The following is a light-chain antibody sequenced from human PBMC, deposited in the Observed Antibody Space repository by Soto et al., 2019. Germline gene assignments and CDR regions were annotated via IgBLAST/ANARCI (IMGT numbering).Light chain of an antibody. CDR1: ISNIATNY. CDR3: AAWDDTVRSYV. V-gene: IGLV1-47*01. J-gene: IGLJ1*01. Sequence: QSVLTQPPSVSGTPGQRVTISCSGGISNIATNYVHWFQQLPGTAPKVLSNRDNQRPSGVPDRFSGSKSGTSGSLAISGLRSEDEAEYYCAAWDDTVRSYVFGTGTKVTVL. CDR2: RDN.